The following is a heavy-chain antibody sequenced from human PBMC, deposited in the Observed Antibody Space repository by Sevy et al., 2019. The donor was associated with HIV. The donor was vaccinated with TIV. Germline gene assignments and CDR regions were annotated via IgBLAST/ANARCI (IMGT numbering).Heavy chain of an antibody. J-gene: IGHJ4*02. CDR2: IFSSGST. V-gene: IGHV3-66*02. CDR3: VSLFLSYRSGWSYFDY. Sequence: GGSLRLSCAISGFTVNDKYIIWVRQAPGKGLEWVSVIFSSGSTYYADSAKGRFTIPRDNSKNTGYLQMNSVRAEDTAVYYCVSLFLSYRSGWSYFDYWGQGTLVTVSS. D-gene: IGHD6-19*01. CDR1: GFTVNDKY.